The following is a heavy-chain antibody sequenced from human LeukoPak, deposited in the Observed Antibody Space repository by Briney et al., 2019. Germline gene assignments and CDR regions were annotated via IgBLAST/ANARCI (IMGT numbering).Heavy chain of an antibody. CDR2: INPYDGAT. CDR3: ARGSGNYFPFDYFPFDY. V-gene: IGHV1-2*02. CDR1: GYNFIANS. J-gene: IGHJ4*02. D-gene: IGHD1-26*01. Sequence: GASVKVSCKASGYNFIANSTHWVRQAPGQGLEWMGWINPYDGATNYVQKFQGRVTMTRDTSITTAFMEVSGLRSDDTAVYNCARGSGNYFPFDYFPFDYWGQGSLVTVSS.